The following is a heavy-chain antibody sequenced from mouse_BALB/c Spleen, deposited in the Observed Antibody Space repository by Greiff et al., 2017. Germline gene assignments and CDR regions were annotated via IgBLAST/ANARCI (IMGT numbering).Heavy chain of an antibody. D-gene: IGHD1-1*01. CDR2: IDPANGNT. J-gene: IGHJ4*01. CDR1: GFNIKDTY. V-gene: IGHV14-3*02. CDR3: APITTVPMDY. Sequence: VQLQQSGAELVKPGASVKLSCTASGFNIKDTYMHWVKQRPEQGLEWIGRIDPANGNTKYDPKFQGKATITADTSSNTAYLQLSSLTSEDTAVYYCAPITTVPMDYWGQGTSVTVSS.